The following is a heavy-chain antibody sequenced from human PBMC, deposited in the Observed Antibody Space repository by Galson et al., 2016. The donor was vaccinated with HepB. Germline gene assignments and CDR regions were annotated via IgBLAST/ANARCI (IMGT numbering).Heavy chain of an antibody. CDR3: ATDALPLVARPSPYNWFDT. Sequence: SVKVSCKASGDTFNAYYIHWVRQAPAIGLEWMGRINPKSGGTDYAQKLEGRVTLTKDSAITTACLELSRLTSDDTAVYFCATDALPLVARPSPYNWFDTWGPGTAVTVSS. V-gene: IGHV1-2*06. D-gene: IGHD6-6*01. CDR2: INPKSGGT. J-gene: IGHJ5*02. CDR1: GDTFNAYY.